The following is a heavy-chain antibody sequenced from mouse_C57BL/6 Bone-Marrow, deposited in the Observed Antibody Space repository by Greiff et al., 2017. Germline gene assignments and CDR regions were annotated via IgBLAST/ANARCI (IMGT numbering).Heavy chain of an antibody. J-gene: IGHJ4*01. CDR2: IYPRSGNT. V-gene: IGHV1-81*01. CDR1: GYTFTSYG. D-gene: IGHD1-1*01. Sequence: VQLQQSGAELARPGASVKLSCKASGYTFTSYGISWVKQRTGQGLEWIGEIYPRSGNTYYNEKFKGKATLTADKSSSTVYMELRSLTSEDSAVYFCARGRGLRRGYYAMDYWGQGTSVTVSS. CDR3: ARGRGLRRGYYAMDY.